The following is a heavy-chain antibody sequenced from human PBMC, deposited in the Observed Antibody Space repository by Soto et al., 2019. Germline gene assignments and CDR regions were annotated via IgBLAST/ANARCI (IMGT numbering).Heavy chain of an antibody. CDR2: INPNSGGT. V-gene: IGHV1-2*04. J-gene: IGHJ6*02. D-gene: IGHD2-2*01. CDR3: ARELLDIVLVPAAIQTGGMDV. Sequence: GASVKVSCKASGYTFTGYYMHWVRQAPGQGLEWMGWINPNSGGTNYAQKFQGWVTMTRDTSISTAYMELSRLRSDDTAVYYCARELLDIVLVPAAIQTGGMDVWGQGTTVTVSS. CDR1: GYTFTGYY.